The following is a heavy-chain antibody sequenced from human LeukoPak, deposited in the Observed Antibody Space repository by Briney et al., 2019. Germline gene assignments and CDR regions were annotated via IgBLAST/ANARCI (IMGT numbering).Heavy chain of an antibody. V-gene: IGHV1-2*02. D-gene: IGHD3-3*01. CDR1: GYTFTGYY. Sequence: ASVKVSCKASGYTFTGYYMHWVRQAPGQGLEWMGWINPNSGGTNYAQKFQGRVTMTRDTSISTAYMELSRLRSDDTAVYYCARASSVRFLEWSPGYYFDYWGLGTLVTVSS. J-gene: IGHJ4*02. CDR3: ARASSVRFLEWSPGYYFDY. CDR2: INPNSGGT.